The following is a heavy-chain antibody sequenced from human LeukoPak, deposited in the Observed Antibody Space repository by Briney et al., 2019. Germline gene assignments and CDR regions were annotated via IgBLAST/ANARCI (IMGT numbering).Heavy chain of an antibody. CDR1: GFTFSSYS. J-gene: IGHJ4*02. CDR2: ISSSSSYI. V-gene: IGHV3-21*01. Sequence: GGSLRLSCAASGFTFSSYSMNWVRQAPGKGPEWVSSISSSSSYIYYAGSVKGRFTISRDNAKNSLYLQMNSLRAEDTAVYYCARDLGDYVPLVDYWGQGTLVTVSS. CDR3: ARDLGDYVPLVDY. D-gene: IGHD4-17*01.